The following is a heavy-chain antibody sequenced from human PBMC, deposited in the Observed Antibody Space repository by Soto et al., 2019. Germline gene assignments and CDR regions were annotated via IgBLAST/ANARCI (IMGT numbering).Heavy chain of an antibody. Sequence: QVQLVQSGAEVKKPGASVKVSCKASGYTFTSYAMHWVRQAPGQRLEWMGWINAGNGNTKYSQKFQGRVTITRDTSGSPPYRELSSLGSEDTAVYYCASSFPVPAAIGYWGRGTLVTVSS. D-gene: IGHD2-2*02. CDR2: INAGNGNT. J-gene: IGHJ4*02. V-gene: IGHV1-3*01. CDR1: GYTFTSYA. CDR3: ASSFPVPAAIGY.